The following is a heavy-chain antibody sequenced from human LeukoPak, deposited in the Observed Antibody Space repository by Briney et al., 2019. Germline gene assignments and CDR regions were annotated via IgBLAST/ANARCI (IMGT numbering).Heavy chain of an antibody. CDR3: VTYYFDSSGPKKNY. V-gene: IGHV4-34*01. CDR2: INHSGST. Sequence: SETLSLTCAVYGGSFSGYYWSWIRQPPGKGLEWIGEINHSGSTNYNPSLKSRVTISVDTSKKQFSLKLSPVTAADTAVYYCVTYYFDSSGPKKNYWGQGTLVTVSS. J-gene: IGHJ4*02. CDR1: GGSFSGYY. D-gene: IGHD3-22*01.